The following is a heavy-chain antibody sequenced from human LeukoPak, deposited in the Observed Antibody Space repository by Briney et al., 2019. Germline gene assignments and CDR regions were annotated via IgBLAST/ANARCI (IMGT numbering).Heavy chain of an antibody. Sequence: GGSLRLSCAASGFTFSRYTLHWVRQAPGKGLEWVAVISYDGSNEYYADSVKGRFTISRDNSKNTLYLQMNSLRAEDTAVYYCTRDLNSGGSCWGQGTLVTVSS. J-gene: IGHJ4*02. D-gene: IGHD2-15*01. CDR2: ISYDGSNE. CDR1: GFTFSRYT. V-gene: IGHV3-30*14. CDR3: TRDLNSGGSC.